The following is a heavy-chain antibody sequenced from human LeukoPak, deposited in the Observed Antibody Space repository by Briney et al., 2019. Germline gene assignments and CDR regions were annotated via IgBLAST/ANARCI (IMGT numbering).Heavy chain of an antibody. CDR2: IYYSGST. J-gene: IGHJ6*03. CDR1: GGSISSYY. Sequence: PSETLSLTCTVSGGSISSYYWSWIRQPPGKGLEWIGYIYYSGSTNYNPSLKSRVTISVDTSKNQFSLKLSSVTAADTAVYYCARVAVYYYYYYMDVWGKGTTVTVSS. CDR3: ARVAVYYYYYYMDV. V-gene: IGHV4-59*12.